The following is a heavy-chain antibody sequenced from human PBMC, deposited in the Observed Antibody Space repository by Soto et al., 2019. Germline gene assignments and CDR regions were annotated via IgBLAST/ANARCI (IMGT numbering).Heavy chain of an antibody. V-gene: IGHV3-30*18. CDR3: AKDRYDSYGQNWFDP. CDR1: GFTVTINY. Sequence: GGSLRLSCAVSGFTVTINYMSWVRQAPGKGLEWVAVISYDGSNKYYADSVKGRFTISRDNSKNTLYLQMNSLRAEDTAVYYCAKDRYDSYGQNWFDPWGQGTLVTVSS. D-gene: IGHD5-18*01. J-gene: IGHJ5*02. CDR2: ISYDGSNK.